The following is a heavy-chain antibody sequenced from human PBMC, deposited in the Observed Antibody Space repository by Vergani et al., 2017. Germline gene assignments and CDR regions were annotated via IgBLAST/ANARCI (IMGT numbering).Heavy chain of an antibody. J-gene: IGHJ2*01. D-gene: IGHD2-15*01. Sequence: EVQLVQSGAEVKKPGESLKISCKGSGYSFTSYWIGWVRQMPGKGLEWMGIIYPGDSDTRYSPSFQGQVTISADKSIITAYLQWSSLKASDTAMYYCARRVDGYCSGGSCSLGYWYFDLWGRGTLVTVSS. V-gene: IGHV5-51*03. CDR3: ARRVDGYCSGGSCSLGYWYFDL. CDR2: IYPGDSDT. CDR1: GYSFTSYW.